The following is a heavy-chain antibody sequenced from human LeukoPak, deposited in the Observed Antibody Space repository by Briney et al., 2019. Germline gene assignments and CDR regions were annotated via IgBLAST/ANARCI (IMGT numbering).Heavy chain of an antibody. CDR3: ARDRGSSYGAFDI. CDR1: GFTFSSYS. V-gene: IGHV3-48*04. Sequence: PGGSLRLSCAASGFTFSSYSMNWVRQAPGKGLEWVSYISSSSSTIYYADSVKGQFTISRDNAKNSLYLQMNSLRAEDTAVYYCARDRGSSYGAFDIWGQGTMVTVSS. CDR2: ISSSSSTI. D-gene: IGHD6-6*01. J-gene: IGHJ3*02.